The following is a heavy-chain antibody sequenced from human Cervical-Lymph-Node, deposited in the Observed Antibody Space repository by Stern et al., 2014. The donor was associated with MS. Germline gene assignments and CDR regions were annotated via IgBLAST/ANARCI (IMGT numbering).Heavy chain of an antibody. CDR1: GYTFTSYW. CDR3: ARQRYFDY. J-gene: IGHJ4*02. V-gene: IGHV5-51*01. CDR2: IFPGASDI. Sequence: EVQLVQSGPEVKRPGESLKISCQASGYTFTSYWIGWVRQMPGNGWEWIAIIFPGASDIRYSPSFQGQVTISADKSSSPAYLQWNNLKASDTAIYYCARQRYFDYWGQGTLVTVSS.